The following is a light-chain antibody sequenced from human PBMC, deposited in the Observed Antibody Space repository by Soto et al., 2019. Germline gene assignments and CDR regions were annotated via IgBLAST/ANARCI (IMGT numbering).Light chain of an antibody. J-gene: IGKJ1*01. V-gene: IGKV1-6*01. CDR1: QGIRND. CDR3: QQYYSSPRT. CDR2: AAS. Sequence: AIQRTQSPSSMSASVGGRVTITCRASQGIRNDLSWYQQKPGKAPKLLIYAASTLQSGVPSRFSGSGSGTDFTLTISCLQSEDFATYYCQQYYSSPRTFGQGTKVDIK.